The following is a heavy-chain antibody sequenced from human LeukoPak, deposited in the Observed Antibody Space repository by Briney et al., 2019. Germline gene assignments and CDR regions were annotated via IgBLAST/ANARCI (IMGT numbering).Heavy chain of an antibody. CDR1: GYTFTGYY. V-gene: IGHV1-2*02. J-gene: IGHJ4*02. D-gene: IGHD2-21*01. CDR2: INPNSGGT. CDR3: ARANPRHIVVVIPGDY. Sequence: GASVKVSCKASGYTFTGYYMHWVRQAPGQGLEWMGWINPNSGGTNYAQKFQGRVTMTRDTSISTAYMELSRLRSDDTAVYYCARANPRHIVVVIPGDYWSQGTLVTVSS.